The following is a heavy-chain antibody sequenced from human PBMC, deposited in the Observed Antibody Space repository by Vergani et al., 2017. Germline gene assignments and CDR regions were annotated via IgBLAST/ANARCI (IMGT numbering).Heavy chain of an antibody. D-gene: IGHD5-12*01. J-gene: IGHJ4*02. CDR2: IYYSGST. CDR1: GGSISSHY. CDR3: AREPWGGYGFDY. Sequence: QVQLQESGPGLVKPSETLSLTCTVSGGSISSHYWSWIRQPPGKGLEWIGYIYYSGSTNYKPSLKSRVTISVDTSKNQFSLKLSSVTAADTAVYYCAREPWGGYGFDYWGQGTLVTVSS. V-gene: IGHV4-59*11.